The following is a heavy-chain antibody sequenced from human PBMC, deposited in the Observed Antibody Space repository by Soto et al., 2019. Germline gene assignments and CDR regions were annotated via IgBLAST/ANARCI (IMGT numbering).Heavy chain of an antibody. V-gene: IGHV3-23*01. CDR3: AKAKRVVVVAATLVGPYYFDY. Sequence: EVQLLESGGGLVQPGGSLRLSCAASGFTFSSYAMSWVRQAPGKGLEWVSAISGSGGSTYYVDSVKGRFTISRDNSKNTLYLQMNSLRAEDTAVYYCAKAKRVVVVAATLVGPYYFDYWGQGTLVTVSS. J-gene: IGHJ4*02. CDR1: GFTFSSYA. CDR2: ISGSGGST. D-gene: IGHD2-15*01.